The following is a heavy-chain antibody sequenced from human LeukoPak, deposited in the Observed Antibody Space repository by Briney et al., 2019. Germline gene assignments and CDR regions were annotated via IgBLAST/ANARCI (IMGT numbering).Heavy chain of an antibody. J-gene: IGHJ6*03. CDR3: ARGRGGIVVVPAAIRYYYYMDV. D-gene: IGHD2-2*01. Sequence: SGGSLRLSCAASGFTFSSYSMNWVRQAPGKGLEWVSSISSSSSYIYYADSVKGRFTFSRDNAKNSLYLQMNSMRAEDTAVFYCARGRGGIVVVPAAIRYYYYMDVWGKGTTVTVSS. V-gene: IGHV3-21*01. CDR1: GFTFSSYS. CDR2: ISSSSSYI.